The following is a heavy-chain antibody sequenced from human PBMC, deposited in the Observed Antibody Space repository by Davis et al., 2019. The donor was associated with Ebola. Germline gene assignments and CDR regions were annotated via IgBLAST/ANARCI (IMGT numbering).Heavy chain of an antibody. D-gene: IGHD1-26*01. J-gene: IGHJ3*02. CDR3: AFMGVNTKGDARDI. Sequence: SETLSLTCTVSGGSISSSSYYWSWIRQPPGKGLEWIAEIDHRGTANYNSSLKSRVTISVDTSKNQFSLNLISVTAADTALYYCAFMGVNTKGDARDIWGQGTKVIVSS. V-gene: IGHV4-39*01. CDR1: GGSISSSSYY. CDR2: IDHRGTA.